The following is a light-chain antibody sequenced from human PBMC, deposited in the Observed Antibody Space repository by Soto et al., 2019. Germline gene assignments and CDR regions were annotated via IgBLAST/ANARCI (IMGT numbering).Light chain of an antibody. CDR2: VAS. J-gene: IGKJ1*01. Sequence: DIQMTQSPSTLSASLVDIVTITCRASQSISSWLAWYQQKPGKAPKLLISVASTLQSGVPSRFSASGSGTDFALTISSLQPDDLATYYCQQYHTFWTFGQGTKVDIK. CDR1: QSISSW. V-gene: IGKV1-5*01. CDR3: QQYHTFWT.